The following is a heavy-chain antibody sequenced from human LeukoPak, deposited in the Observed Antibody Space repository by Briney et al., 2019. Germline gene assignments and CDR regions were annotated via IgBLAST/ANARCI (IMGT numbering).Heavy chain of an antibody. Sequence: SETLSLTCTVSGGSISSSSYYWGWIRQPPGKGLEWIGSIYYSGSTYYNPSLKSRVTISVDTSKNQFSLKLSSVTAADTAVYYCARLEGLYYDSSGYLDYWGQGTLVTVSS. CDR3: ARLEGLYYDSSGYLDY. V-gene: IGHV4-39*01. J-gene: IGHJ4*02. CDR1: GGSISSSSYY. CDR2: IYYSGST. D-gene: IGHD3-22*01.